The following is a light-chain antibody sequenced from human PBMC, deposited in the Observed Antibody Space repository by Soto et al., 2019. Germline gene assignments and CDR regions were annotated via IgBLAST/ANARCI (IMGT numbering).Light chain of an antibody. CDR2: DAS. V-gene: IGKV3-11*01. J-gene: IGKJ5*01. CDR1: QSVNTY. Sequence: EIVLTQSPATLSLSPGERATLSCRASQSVNTYLVWYQQRPGQAPGLLIYDASHRAAGIPARFSGSGFGTDFTLTISSLEPEDAAVYYCQQRSNWPPITFGQGTRLEIK. CDR3: QQRSNWPPIT.